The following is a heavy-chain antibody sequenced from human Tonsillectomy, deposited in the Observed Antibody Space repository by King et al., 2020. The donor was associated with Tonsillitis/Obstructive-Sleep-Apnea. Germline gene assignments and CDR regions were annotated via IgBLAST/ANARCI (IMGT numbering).Heavy chain of an antibody. D-gene: IGHD3-22*01. CDR2: IHYSGST. CDR1: GGSISSYY. J-gene: IGHJ6*02. Sequence: VQLQESGPGLVKPSETLSLTCTVSGGSISSYYWSWIRQPPGKGLEWIGYIHYSGSTNYNPSLKSRVTISVDTSKSQFSLKMRSVTAAATAVYYCARDPRGYASSGYYYYYGMDVWGQGTTVTVSS. CDR3: ARDPRGYASSGYYYYYGMDV. V-gene: IGHV4-59*01.